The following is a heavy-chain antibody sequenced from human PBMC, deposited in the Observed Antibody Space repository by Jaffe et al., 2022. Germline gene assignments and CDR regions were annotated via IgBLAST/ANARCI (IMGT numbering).Heavy chain of an antibody. D-gene: IGHD3-22*01. CDR1: GFTFSSYW. CDR2: IKQDGSEK. Sequence: EVQLVESGGGLVQPGGSLRLSCAASGFTFSSYWMSWVRQAPGKGLEWVANIKQDGSEKYYVDSVKGRFTISRDNAKNSLYLQMNSLRAEDTAVYYCARDLWLLGWGGFDYWGQGTLVTVSS. CDR3: ARDLWLLGWGGFDY. V-gene: IGHV3-7*05. J-gene: IGHJ4*02.